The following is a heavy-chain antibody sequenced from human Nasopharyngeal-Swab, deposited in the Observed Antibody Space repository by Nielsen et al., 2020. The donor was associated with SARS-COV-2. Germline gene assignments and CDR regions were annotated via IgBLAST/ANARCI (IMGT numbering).Heavy chain of an antibody. CDR2: ISYDGSNK. CDR3: AKANYDSSYWYFDL. D-gene: IGHD3-22*01. CDR1: GFTFSSYG. J-gene: IGHJ2*01. V-gene: IGHV3-30*18. Sequence: GESLKISCAASGFTFSSYGMRWVRQAPGKGLEWVAVISYDGSNKYYADSVKGRFTISRDNSKNTLYLQMNSLRAEDTAVYYCAKANYDSSYWYFDLWGRGTLVTVSS.